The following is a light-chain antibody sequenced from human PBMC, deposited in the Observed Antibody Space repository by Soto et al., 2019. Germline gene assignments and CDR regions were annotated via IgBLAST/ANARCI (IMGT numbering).Light chain of an antibody. CDR2: GAF. Sequence: EIVLTQSPATLSLSPGERATLSCRASPSVANFVAWYQQKPGQAPRLLIYGAFNRATGIPARFSGSGSGTDFTLTISSLEPEDSAVYYCQQYDTSPWTFGQGTK. J-gene: IGKJ1*01. CDR1: PSVANF. V-gene: IGKV3-11*01. CDR3: QQYDTSPWT.